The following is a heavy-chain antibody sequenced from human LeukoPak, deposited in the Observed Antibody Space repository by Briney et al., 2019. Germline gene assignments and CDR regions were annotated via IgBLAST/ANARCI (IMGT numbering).Heavy chain of an antibody. CDR3: AREGTAMAYFDY. Sequence: GGSLRLSCAASGFTFDDYGMSRVRQAPGKGLEWVSGINWNGGSTGYADSVKGRFTISRDNAKNSLYLQMNSLRAEDTAVYYCAREGTAMAYFDYWGQGTLVTVSS. D-gene: IGHD5-18*01. CDR1: GFTFDDYG. V-gene: IGHV3-20*04. J-gene: IGHJ4*02. CDR2: INWNGGST.